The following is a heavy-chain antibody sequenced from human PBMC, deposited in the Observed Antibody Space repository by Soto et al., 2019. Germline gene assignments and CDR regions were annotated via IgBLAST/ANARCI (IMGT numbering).Heavy chain of an antibody. CDR3: ARDGALSRGPYY. CDR1: GFTFSSYS. D-gene: IGHD3-16*01. Sequence: LRLSCAASGFTFSSYSMNWVRQAPGKGLEXVSSXSXSXSXXXYXXXXKGRFTISRDNAKNSLYLQMNSLRAEDTAVYYCARDGALSRGPYYWGQGTLVTVSS. J-gene: IGHJ4*02. CDR2: XSXSXSXX. V-gene: IGHV3-21*01.